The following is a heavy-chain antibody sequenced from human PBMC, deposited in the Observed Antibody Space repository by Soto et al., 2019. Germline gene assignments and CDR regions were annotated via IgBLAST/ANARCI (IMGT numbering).Heavy chain of an antibody. CDR3: SRAHGPTLPLDY. Sequence: SGTLPLTCTVSGGSLRNVYWSWLRQPPGERLEWLCFIFHSGNAKYNPSLQSRVTISLXXXKXXXXLSXXSXXAAXTAVYFCSRAHGPTLPLDYWGLGTLVTVSS. CDR1: GGSLRNVY. D-gene: IGHD2-15*01. CDR2: IFHSGNA. V-gene: IGHV4-59*01. J-gene: IGHJ4*01.